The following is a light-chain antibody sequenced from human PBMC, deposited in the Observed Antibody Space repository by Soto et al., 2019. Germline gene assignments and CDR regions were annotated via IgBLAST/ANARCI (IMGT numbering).Light chain of an antibody. CDR3: CSYKSSSTLHV. CDR2: DVT. V-gene: IGLV2-14*03. CDR1: SSDIGAYNY. J-gene: IGLJ1*01. Sequence: QSVLTQPASVSGSPGQSITISCTGTSSDIGAYNYVSWYQQHPGKAPKLIIYDVTNRPAGISSRFSASKSGNTASLTISVLQAEYEADYYCCSYKSSSTLHVVRTGTKVPVL.